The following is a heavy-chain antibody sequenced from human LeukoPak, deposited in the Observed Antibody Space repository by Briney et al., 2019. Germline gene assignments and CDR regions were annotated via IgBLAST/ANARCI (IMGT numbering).Heavy chain of an antibody. CDR1: GGTFSSYA. CDR3: ARGGTKQGYCGGNCYPY. CDR2: IIPILGIA. V-gene: IGHV1-69*04. D-gene: IGHD2-21*02. Sequence: SVKVSCKASGGTFSSYAISWVRQAPGQGLEWMGRIIPILGIANYAQKFQGRVTITADKSTSTAYMELSSLRSEDTAVYYCARGGTKQGYCGGNCYPYWGQGTLVTVSS. J-gene: IGHJ4*02.